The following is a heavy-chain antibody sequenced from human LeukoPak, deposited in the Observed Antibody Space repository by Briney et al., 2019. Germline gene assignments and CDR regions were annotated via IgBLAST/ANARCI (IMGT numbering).Heavy chain of an antibody. CDR2: ISGSGGST. J-gene: IGHJ3*02. Sequence: GGSLRLSCAASGFTFSSYAMSWVRQAPGKGLEWVSAISGSGGSTYYADSVKGRFTTSRDNSKNTLYLQMNSLRAEDTAVYYCAKHSTVTKSLLDAFDIWGQGTMVTVSS. CDR1: GFTFSSYA. D-gene: IGHD4-17*01. CDR3: AKHSTVTKSLLDAFDI. V-gene: IGHV3-23*01.